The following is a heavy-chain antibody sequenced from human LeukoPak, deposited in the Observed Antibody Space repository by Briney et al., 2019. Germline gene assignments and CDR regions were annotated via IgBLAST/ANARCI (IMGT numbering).Heavy chain of an antibody. CDR1: GFTFSNYW. D-gene: IGHD4-17*01. V-gene: IGHV3-74*01. CDR2: IDRDGRST. Sequence: GGSLRLSCAASGFTFSNYWMHWVRQAPGKGLVWVSRIDRDGRSTNYADSVKGRFTISRDNAKNTVFLQMNSLRAEDTAVYYCALPLRDGDFYFDYWGQGALVTVSS. J-gene: IGHJ4*02. CDR3: ALPLRDGDFYFDY.